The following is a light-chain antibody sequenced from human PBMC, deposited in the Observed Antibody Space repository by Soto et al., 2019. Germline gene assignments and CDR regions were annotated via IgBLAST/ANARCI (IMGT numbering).Light chain of an antibody. V-gene: IGLV2-8*01. CDR3: SSYTSSSTLVV. CDR2: EVS. J-gene: IGLJ2*01. CDR1: SSDIGGYIY. Sequence: QSALTQPPSASGSPGQSVTISCTGTSSDIGGYIYVSWYQQHPGKAPKLMIYEVSRRPSGVPDRFSGSKSGNTASLTVSGLQAEDEADYYCSSYTSSSTLVVFGGGTKLTVL.